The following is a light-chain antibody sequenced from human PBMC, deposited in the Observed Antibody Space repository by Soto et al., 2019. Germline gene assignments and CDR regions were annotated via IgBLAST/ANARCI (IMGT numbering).Light chain of an antibody. J-gene: IGLJ1*01. Sequence: QSALTQPASVSGSPGQSITISCTGISSDGDDYKDVSWYQQHPGKAPKLMIYEVTYRPPGVSNRFSGSKSGNTASLTISGLQAEDEADYYCSSYTSTSTVFGTGTKLTVL. CDR2: EVT. CDR1: SSDGDDYKD. V-gene: IGLV2-14*01. CDR3: SSYTSTSTV.